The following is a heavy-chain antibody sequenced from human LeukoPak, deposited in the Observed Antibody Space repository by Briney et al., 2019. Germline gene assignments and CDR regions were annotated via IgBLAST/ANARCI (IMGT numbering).Heavy chain of an antibody. CDR1: GFRFGAYA. J-gene: IGHJ4*02. CDR2: ISGSGSNT. D-gene: IGHD4-11*01. CDR3: AKDLYINYPYYFDY. Sequence: GGSLRLSCRVSGFRFGAYAMTWVRQPPGKGLEWVSTISGSGSNTYYADSVKGRFTTSRDNSKNTLFLQMNSLRAEDTAVYYCAKDLYINYPYYFDYWGQGTLVTVSS. V-gene: IGHV3-23*01.